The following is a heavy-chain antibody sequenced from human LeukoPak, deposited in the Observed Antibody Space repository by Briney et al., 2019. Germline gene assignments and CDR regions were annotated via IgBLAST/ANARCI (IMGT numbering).Heavy chain of an antibody. CDR1: GFTFSSYA. CDR3: AREIFRYDSSGIQH. J-gene: IGHJ1*01. D-gene: IGHD3-22*01. V-gene: IGHV3-30*01. Sequence: GGSLRLSCAASGFTFSSYAMHWVRQAPGKGLEWVAVISYDGSNKYYADSVKGRFTISRDNSKNTLYLQMNSLRAEDTAVYYCAREIFRYDSSGIQHWGQGTLVTVSS. CDR2: ISYDGSNK.